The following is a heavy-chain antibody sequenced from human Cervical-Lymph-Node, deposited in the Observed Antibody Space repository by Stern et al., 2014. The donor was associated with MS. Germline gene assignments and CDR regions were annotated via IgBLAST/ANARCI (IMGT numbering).Heavy chain of an antibody. CDR1: GLNFANAW. CDR3: TTDVGSIWRPL. V-gene: IGHV3-15*01. D-gene: IGHD3-3*01. Sequence: EVQLVESGGGLVKPGGSLRLSCATSGLNFANAWMTWVRQVPGKGLEWIGLIKSNTNGGTTDYAAPVKGRFTVSRDDSKETLYLQMNSLKTEDTAVYYCTTDVGSIWRPLGGKGTLVTGS. J-gene: IGHJ4*02. CDR2: IKSNTNGGTT.